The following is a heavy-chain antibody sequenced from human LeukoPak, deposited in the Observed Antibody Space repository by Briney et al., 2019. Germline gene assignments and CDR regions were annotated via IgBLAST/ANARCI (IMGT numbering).Heavy chain of an antibody. CDR1: GFTFDSYA. D-gene: IGHD2-2*01. CDR3: AKRGIPTSAYHFDY. J-gene: IGHJ4*02. Sequence: PGGSLRLSCAASGFTFDSYAMTWVRQAPGKGLEWVSYISSPGSSTFYADSVKGRFTISRDNSKNTLYLQMNSLRAEDTAVYYCAKRGIPTSAYHFDYWGQGTLIIVSS. V-gene: IGHV3-23*01. CDR2: ISSPGSST.